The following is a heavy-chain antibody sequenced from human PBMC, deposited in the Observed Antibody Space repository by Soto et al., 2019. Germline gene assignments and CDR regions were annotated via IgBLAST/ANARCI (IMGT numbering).Heavy chain of an antibody. CDR1: GYTFTSYG. J-gene: IGHJ4*02. D-gene: IGHD3-9*01. V-gene: IGHV1-18*01. CDR3: ARAGAVLRYFDWLSMDY. CDR2: ISAYNGNT. Sequence: QVQLVQSGAEVKKPGASVKVSCKASGYTFTSYGISWVRQAPGQGLEWMGWISAYNGNTNYAQKLQGRVTMTTDASTTTSYMGLRSLRSDDTAGCYCARAGAVLRYFDWLSMDYWGQGTLVTVSS.